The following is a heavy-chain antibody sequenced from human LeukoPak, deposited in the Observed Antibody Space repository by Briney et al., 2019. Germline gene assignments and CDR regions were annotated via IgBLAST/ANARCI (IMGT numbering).Heavy chain of an antibody. V-gene: IGHV4-59*08. J-gene: IGHJ4*02. CDR1: GGSISSYY. CDR2: IYYSGST. Sequence: NPSETLSLTCTVSGGSISSYYWSWIRQPPGKGLEWIGYIYYSGSTNYNPSLKSRVTISVDTSKNQFSLKLSSVTAADTAVYYCARNYDSSGYYPTYFDYWGQGTLVTVSS. CDR3: ARNYDSSGYYPTYFDY. D-gene: IGHD3-22*01.